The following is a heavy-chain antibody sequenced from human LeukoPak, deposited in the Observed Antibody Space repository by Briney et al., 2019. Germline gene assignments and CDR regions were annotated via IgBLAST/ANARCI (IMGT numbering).Heavy chain of an antibody. V-gene: IGHV4-59*01. CDR3: ARSDYVWGSYRRYFDY. D-gene: IGHD3-16*02. Sequence: KPSETLSLTCTISGGSISSYYWSWIRQPPGKGLEWIGYIYYSGSTNYNPSLKSRVTISVDTSKNQFSLKLSSVTAADTAVYYCARSDYVWGSYRRYFDYWGQGTLVTVSS. CDR1: GGSISSYY. CDR2: IYYSGST. J-gene: IGHJ4*02.